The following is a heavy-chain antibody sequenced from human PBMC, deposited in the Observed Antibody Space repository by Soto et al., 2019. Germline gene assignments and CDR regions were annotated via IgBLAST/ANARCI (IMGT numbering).Heavy chain of an antibody. CDR1: GYTFPGYG. V-gene: IGHV1-18*01. CDR3: ARGEPLDY. J-gene: IGHJ4*02. Sequence: QVQLVQSGAEVKKPGASVKVSCKASGYTFPGYGITWVRQAPGQGLEWMGWISPYSGNTDYAQKLQGRVTMTTDTSTTTVFMELRSLRFDDTAVYYCARGEPLDYWGQGTLVPVSS. CDR2: ISPYSGNT.